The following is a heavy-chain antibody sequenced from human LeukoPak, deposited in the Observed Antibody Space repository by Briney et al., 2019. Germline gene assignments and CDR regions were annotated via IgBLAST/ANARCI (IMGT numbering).Heavy chain of an antibody. CDR2: TYYSGST. J-gene: IGHJ4*02. D-gene: IGHD3-22*01. V-gene: IGHV4-59*01. Sequence: SETLSLTCTVSGGSISSYYWSWIRQPPGKGLEWIGYTYYSGSTNYNPSLKSRVTISVDTSKNQFSLKLSSVTAADTAVYYCAREDSSGYYYGLFDYWGQGTLVTVSS. CDR3: AREDSSGYYYGLFDY. CDR1: GGSISSYY.